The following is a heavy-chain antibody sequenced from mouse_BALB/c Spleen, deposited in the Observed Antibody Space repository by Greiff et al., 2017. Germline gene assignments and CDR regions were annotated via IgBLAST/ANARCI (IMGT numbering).Heavy chain of an antibody. CDR3: ARYGLITTAYYAMDY. V-gene: IGHV5-9*03. CDR1: GFTFSSYT. J-gene: IGHJ4*01. Sequence: EVMLVESGGGLVKPGGSLKLSCAASGFTFSSYTMSWVRQTPEKRLEWVATISSGGGNTYYPDSVKGRFTISRDNAKNNLYLQMSSLRSEDTALYYCARYGLITTAYYAMDYWGQGTSVTVSS. D-gene: IGHD2-4*01. CDR2: ISSGGGNT.